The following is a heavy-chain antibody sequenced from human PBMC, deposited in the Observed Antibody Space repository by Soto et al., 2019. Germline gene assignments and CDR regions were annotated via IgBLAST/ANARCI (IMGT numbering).Heavy chain of an antibody. Sequence: EVQLLESGGDLVQSGGSLRLSCAASRFTFSNYAMSWFRQAPGKGLEWVSSVSAGGDITYYADSVTGRFTIYSDNSNNALVLQMNTLRADDTALYWCARGDRCGSGSPASYYYSGLDVWGQGTTVTVSS. V-gene: IGHV3-23*01. CDR1: RFTFSNYA. CDR2: VSAGGDIT. CDR3: ARGDRCGSGSPASYYYSGLDV. D-gene: IGHD3-10*01. J-gene: IGHJ6*02.